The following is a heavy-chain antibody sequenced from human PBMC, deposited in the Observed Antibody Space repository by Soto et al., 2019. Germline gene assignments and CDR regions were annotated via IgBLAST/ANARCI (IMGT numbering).Heavy chain of an antibody. D-gene: IGHD2-2*01. J-gene: IGHJ4*02. CDR2: INPNSGGT. Sequence: GASVKVSCKASGYTFTGYYMHWVRQAPGQGLEWMGWINPNSGGTNYAQKFQGWVTMTRDTSISTAYMELSRLRSDDTAVYYCARRTFYCSSTSCYDYFDYWGQGTLVTVSS. CDR3: ARRTFYCSSTSCYDYFDY. V-gene: IGHV1-2*04. CDR1: GYTFTGYY.